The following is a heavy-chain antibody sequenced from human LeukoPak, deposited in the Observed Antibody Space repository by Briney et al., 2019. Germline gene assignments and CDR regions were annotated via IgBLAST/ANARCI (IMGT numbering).Heavy chain of an antibody. CDR1: GGTFSSYA. CDR2: IIPIFGTA. D-gene: IGHD2-21*02. CDR3: ARVGRCGGDCWGAFDI. V-gene: IGHV1-69*01. Sequence: SSVKVSCKASGGTFSSYAISWVRQAPGQGLEWMGGIIPIFGTANYAQKFQGRVTITADESTSTAYMELSSLRSEDTAVYYCARVGRCGGDCWGAFDIWGQGTMVTVSS. J-gene: IGHJ3*02.